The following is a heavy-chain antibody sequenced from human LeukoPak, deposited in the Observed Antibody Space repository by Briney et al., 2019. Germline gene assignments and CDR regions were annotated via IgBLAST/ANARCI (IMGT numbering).Heavy chain of an antibody. D-gene: IGHD2-2*02. CDR1: GGTFSSYA. Sequence: ASVKVSCKASGGTFSSYAISWVRQAPGQGLEWMGGIIPIFGTANYAQKFQGRVTITTDESTSTAYMELSSLRSEDTAVYYCARGGCSSTSCYTLDYWGQGTLVTVSS. CDR3: ARGGCSSTSCYTLDY. J-gene: IGHJ4*02. CDR2: IIPIFGTA. V-gene: IGHV1-69*05.